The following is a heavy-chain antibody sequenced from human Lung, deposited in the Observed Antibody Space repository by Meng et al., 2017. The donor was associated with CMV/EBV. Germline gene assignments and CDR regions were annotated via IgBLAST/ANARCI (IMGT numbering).Heavy chain of an antibody. D-gene: IGHD2-2*01. CDR3: AINIVVVPAADFHYYYYGMDV. Sequence: SVXVSXXASGGTFSSYTISWVRQAPGQGLEWMGRIIPILGIANYAQKFQGRVTITADESTSTAYMELSSLRSEDTAVYYCAINIVVVPAADFHYYYYGMDVWGQGTXVTVSS. CDR2: IIPILGIA. J-gene: IGHJ6*02. V-gene: IGHV1-69*02. CDR1: GGTFSSYT.